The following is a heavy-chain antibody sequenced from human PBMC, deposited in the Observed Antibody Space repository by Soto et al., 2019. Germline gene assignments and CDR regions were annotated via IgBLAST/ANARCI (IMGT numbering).Heavy chain of an antibody. V-gene: IGHV3-21*01. CDR2: IRSSSSYI. J-gene: IGHJ6*02. CDR1: GFTFSSYS. D-gene: IGHD3-9*01. CDR3: ARTIITISMDV. Sequence: EVQLVESGGGLVKPGGSLRLSCAASGFTFSSYSMNWVRQAPGQGLEWVSSIRSSSSYIYYAASLKGRFTISRDNAKHSLYLQMNSLRAEDTAVYYCARTIITISMDVWGQGTTVTVSS.